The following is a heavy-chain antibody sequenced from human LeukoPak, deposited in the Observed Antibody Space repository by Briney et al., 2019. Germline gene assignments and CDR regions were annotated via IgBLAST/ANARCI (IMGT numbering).Heavy chain of an antibody. CDR1: GGSISSNY. CDR2: IYYSGST. Sequence: SETLSLTCNVSGGSISSNYWSWIRQPPGKGLEGIGYIYYSGSTHYNRFRKSRVTISVDTSKNQFSLKLSSVTAADTAVYHCARDSISGSYVPYDTWGQGTLVTVSS. V-gene: IGHV4-59*01. D-gene: IGHD1-26*01. CDR3: ARDSISGSYVPYDT. J-gene: IGHJ5*02.